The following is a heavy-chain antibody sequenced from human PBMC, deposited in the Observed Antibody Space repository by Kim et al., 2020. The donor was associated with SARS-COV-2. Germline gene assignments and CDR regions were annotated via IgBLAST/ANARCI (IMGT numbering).Heavy chain of an antibody. CDR2: IYSGGST. Sequence: GGSLRLSCAASGFTVSSNYMSWVRQAPGKGLEWVSVIYSGGSTYYADSVKGRFTISRDNSKNTRYLQMNSLRAEDTAVYYCAREFFHSSGYYTDYWGQGTLVTVSS. V-gene: IGHV3-66*01. CDR3: AREFFHSSGYYTDY. CDR1: GFTVSSNY. D-gene: IGHD3-22*01. J-gene: IGHJ4*02.